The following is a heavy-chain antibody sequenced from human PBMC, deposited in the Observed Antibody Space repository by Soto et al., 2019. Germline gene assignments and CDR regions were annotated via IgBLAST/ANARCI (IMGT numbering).Heavy chain of an antibody. CDR1: GYTFTSYY. Sequence: ASVKVSCKASGYTFTSYYMHWVRQAPGQGLEWMGIINPSGGSTSYAQKFQGRVTITADDSTTTAYMELSSLRSDDTAVYYCAKDGGREGYFGNWFDPWGQGTLVTVSS. D-gene: IGHD2-15*01. J-gene: IGHJ5*02. V-gene: IGHV1-46*01. CDR3: AKDGGREGYFGNWFDP. CDR2: INPSGGST.